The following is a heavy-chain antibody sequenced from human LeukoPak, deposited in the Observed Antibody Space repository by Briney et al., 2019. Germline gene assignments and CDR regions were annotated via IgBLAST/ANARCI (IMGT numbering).Heavy chain of an antibody. V-gene: IGHV3-48*04. D-gene: IGHD3-10*02. Sequence: PGGSLRLSCAASGFTFSVYRMNWVRQAPGKGLEWVSYISSSGSTIYYADSVKGRFTISRDNAKNSLYLQMNSLRAEDTAVYYCAELGITMIGGVWGKGTTVTISS. J-gene: IGHJ6*04. CDR1: GFTFSVYR. CDR2: ISSSGSTI. CDR3: AELGITMIGGV.